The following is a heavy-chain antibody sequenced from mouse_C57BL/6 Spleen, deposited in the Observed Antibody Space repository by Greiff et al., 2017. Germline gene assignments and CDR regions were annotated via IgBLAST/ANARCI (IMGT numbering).Heavy chain of an antibody. CDR3: TRTTVVPLDY. CDR2: FDPDTGGT. CDR1: GYTFTDYE. J-gene: IGHJ4*01. V-gene: IGHV1-15*01. D-gene: IGHD1-1*01. Sequence: QVQLQQSGAELVRPGASVTLSCKASGYTFTDYEMHWLKQTPVHGLEWIGAFDPDTGGTAYNQKFKGKAILTADKSSSTAYMELRSLTSEDSAVYYCTRTTVVPLDYWGQGTSVTVSS.